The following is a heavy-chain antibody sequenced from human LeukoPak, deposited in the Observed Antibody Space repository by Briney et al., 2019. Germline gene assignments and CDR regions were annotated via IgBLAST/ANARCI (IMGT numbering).Heavy chain of an antibody. CDR3: ARLLVVPPAAHFDP. CDR1: GGSISSSSYY. J-gene: IGHJ5*02. D-gene: IGHD6-6*01. V-gene: IGHV4-39*01. CDR2: IYYSGST. Sequence: RPSETLSLTCTVSGGSISSSSYYWGWIRQPPGKGLEWIGSIYYSGSTYYNPSLKSRVTISVDTSKNQFSLKLSSVTAADTAVYYCARLLVVPPAAHFDPWGQGTLVTVSS.